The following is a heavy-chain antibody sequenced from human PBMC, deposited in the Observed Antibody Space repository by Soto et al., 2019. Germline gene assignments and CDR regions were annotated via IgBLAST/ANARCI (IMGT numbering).Heavy chain of an antibody. CDR2: IDHSGST. Sequence: QVQLQVSGPGLVKPSGPLYLTCAVSGGSISSSNWWGWVRQHPGKGLEWIGEIDHSGSTNYNPSLKRRVTISVDNSKNQFSLKLRSVTAADPAVYYCARVVEQWQYGMDVWGQGTTLTVSS. CDR3: ARVVEQWQYGMDV. J-gene: IGHJ6*02. V-gene: IGHV4-4*02. CDR1: GGSISSSNW. D-gene: IGHD6-19*01.